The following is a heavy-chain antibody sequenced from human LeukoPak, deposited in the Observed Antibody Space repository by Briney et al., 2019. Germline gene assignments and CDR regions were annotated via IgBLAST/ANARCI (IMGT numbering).Heavy chain of an antibody. Sequence: GGSLTLACAASGFTFSIYAMSWVRQAPGKGLEWVSGTSGSGGSTYHAGSVKGRSTISRDNSKNTLYLQVHSLSAEDTAVFYCAQVRTVIAPVPYYWGQGTLVTVTS. CDR1: GFTFSIYA. D-gene: IGHD2/OR15-2a*01. CDR2: TSGSGGST. J-gene: IGHJ4*02. CDR3: AQVRTVIAPVPYY. V-gene: IGHV3-23*01.